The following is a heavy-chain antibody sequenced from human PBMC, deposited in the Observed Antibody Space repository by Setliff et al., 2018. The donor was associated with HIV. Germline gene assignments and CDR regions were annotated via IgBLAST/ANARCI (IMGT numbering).Heavy chain of an antibody. V-gene: IGHV4-59*01. D-gene: IGHD2-15*01. CDR1: GGSISSYY. Sequence: ETLSLTCTVSGGSISSYYWSWIRQPPGKGLEWIGYIYYSGSTNYNPSLKSRVTISVDTSKNQFSLKLSSVTAADTAVYYCARGVVVAATRWFDPWGQGTLVTVST. CDR2: IYYSGST. CDR3: ARGVVVAATRWFDP. J-gene: IGHJ5*02.